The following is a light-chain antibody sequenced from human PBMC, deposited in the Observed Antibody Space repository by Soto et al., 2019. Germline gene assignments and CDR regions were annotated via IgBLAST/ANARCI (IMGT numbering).Light chain of an antibody. V-gene: IGKV3-15*01. CDR3: QQRSNWPALT. Sequence: EVVRRQSPATLSVSQGEGATLSCRASQGIGDTLAWYQHKPGQTPRLLIYDTSTRATGVPTRFSGSRSGAEFTLTISSLEPEDFGVYYCQQRSNWPALTFAGGTKVAIK. CDR2: DTS. J-gene: IGKJ4*01. CDR1: QGIGDT.